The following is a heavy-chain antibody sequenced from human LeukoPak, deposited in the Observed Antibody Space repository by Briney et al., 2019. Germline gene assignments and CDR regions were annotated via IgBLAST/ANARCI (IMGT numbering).Heavy chain of an antibody. CDR3: ARGGGTVFGVIND. D-gene: IGHD3-3*01. CDR1: GYTFTDYY. Sequence: ASLKVSCKTSGYTFTDYYIHWVRQAPGQGLEWMGWINSNSGGANFAQKFQGRVTMTRDTSISTVYMEVNRLTSDDTAVYYFARGGGTVFGVINDWGQGTLVTVS. CDR2: INSNSGGA. V-gene: IGHV1-2*02. J-gene: IGHJ4*02.